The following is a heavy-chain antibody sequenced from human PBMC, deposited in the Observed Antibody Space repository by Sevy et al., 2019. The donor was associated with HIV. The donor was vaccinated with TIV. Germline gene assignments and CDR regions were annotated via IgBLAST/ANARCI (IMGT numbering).Heavy chain of an antibody. D-gene: IGHD2-21*02. CDR1: GFTFSDYY. V-gene: IGHV3-11*04. CDR3: ARGAAYCGDDCYAFDI. Sequence: GGSLRLSCAASGFTFSDYYMSSIRQAPGKGLEWVSYISSSSITIYYADSVKGRFTISRDNAKNSLYLQMNSLRAEDTALYYCARGAAYCGDDCYAFDIWGQGTMVTVSS. CDR2: ISSSSITI. J-gene: IGHJ3*02.